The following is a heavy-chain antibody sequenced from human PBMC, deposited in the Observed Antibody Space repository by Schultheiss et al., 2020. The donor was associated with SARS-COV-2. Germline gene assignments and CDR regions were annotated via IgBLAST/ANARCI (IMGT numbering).Heavy chain of an antibody. CDR2: VYYSGST. V-gene: IGHV4-59*01. Sequence: SETLSLTCAVYGGSFSGYYWSWIRQPPGEGLEWIGYVYYSGSTSYNPSLKSRVTISVDTSKNQFSLKLSSVTAADTAVYYCATARATLVHFDHWGQGTLVTVSS. J-gene: IGHJ4*02. D-gene: IGHD6-13*01. CDR1: GGSFSGYY. CDR3: ATARATLVHFDH.